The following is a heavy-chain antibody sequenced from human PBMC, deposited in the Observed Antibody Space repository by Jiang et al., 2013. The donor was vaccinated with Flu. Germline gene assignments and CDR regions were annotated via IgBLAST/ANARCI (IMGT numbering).Heavy chain of an antibody. CDR1: RNSISSYY. CDR3: AITYYFDSSSYSSNDAFDI. D-gene: IGHD3-22*01. Sequence: GPGLVKPSETLSLTCTVSRNSISSYYWSWIRQPAGKGLEWIGRIYSSGSANYNPSLNSRVSMSVDTSKNQFSLKLRSVTAADTALYYRAITYYFDSSSYSSNDAFDIWGQGTMVTVSS. J-gene: IGHJ3*02. CDR2: IYSSGSA. V-gene: IGHV4-4*07.